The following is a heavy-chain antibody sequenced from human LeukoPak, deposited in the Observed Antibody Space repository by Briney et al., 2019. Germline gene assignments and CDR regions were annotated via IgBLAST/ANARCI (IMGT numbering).Heavy chain of an antibody. CDR1: GFTFSNYV. D-gene: IGHD3-9*01. CDR3: AKVELRYFEVIDY. Sequence: PGGSLRLSCAASGFTFSNYVMSWVRQAPEKGLEWVSAISGSGGSTYYADSVKGRFTISRDNSKNTLFLQMNSLRAEDTAVYYCAKVELRYFEVIDYWGQGALVTVSS. J-gene: IGHJ4*02. CDR2: ISGSGGST. V-gene: IGHV3-23*01.